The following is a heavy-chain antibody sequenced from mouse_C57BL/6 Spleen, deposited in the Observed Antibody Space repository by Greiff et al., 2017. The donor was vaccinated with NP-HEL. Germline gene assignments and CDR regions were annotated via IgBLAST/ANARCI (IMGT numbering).Heavy chain of an antibody. V-gene: IGHV1-75*01. CDR2: IFPGSGST. D-gene: IGHD2-4*01. CDR3: ARREGLRPYFDY. J-gene: IGHJ2*01. Sequence: QVQLKESGPELVKPGASVKISCKASGYTFTDYYINWVKQRPGQGLEWIGWIFPGSGSTYYNEKFKGKATLTVDKSSSTAYMLLSSLTSEDSAVYFCARREGLRPYFDYWGQGTTLTVSS. CDR1: GYTFTDYY.